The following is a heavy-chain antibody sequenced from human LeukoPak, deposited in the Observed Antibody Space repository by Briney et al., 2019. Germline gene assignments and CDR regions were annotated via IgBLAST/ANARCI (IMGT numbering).Heavy chain of an antibody. J-gene: IGHJ4*02. D-gene: IGHD6-19*01. CDR1: GGTFSSYA. CDR3: ARDLWVAVAAHEV. Sequence: GASVKVSCKASGGTFSSYAISWVRQAPGQGLEWMGRIIPILGIANYAQKFQGRVTITADKSTGTAYMELSSLRSEDTAVYYCARDLWVAVAAHEVWGQGTLVTVSS. V-gene: IGHV1-69*04. CDR2: IIPILGIA.